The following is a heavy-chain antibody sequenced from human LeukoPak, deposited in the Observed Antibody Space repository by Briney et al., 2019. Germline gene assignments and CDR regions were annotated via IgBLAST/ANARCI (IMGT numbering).Heavy chain of an antibody. J-gene: IGHJ6*02. D-gene: IGHD3-16*01. CDR2: IYSGGST. V-gene: IGHV3-53*01. CDR1: GFTVSSNY. Sequence: PGGSLRLSCAASGFTVSSNYMSWVRQAPGKGLEWVSVIYSGGSTYYADSVKGRFTISRDNSKNTLYLQLNSLRAEDTAVYYCASGAPHYGMDVWGQGTTVTVSS. CDR3: ASGAPHYGMDV.